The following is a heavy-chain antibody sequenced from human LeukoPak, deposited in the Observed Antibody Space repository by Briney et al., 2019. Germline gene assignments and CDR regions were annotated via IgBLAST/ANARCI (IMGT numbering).Heavy chain of an antibody. CDR2: INQDGSEK. J-gene: IGHJ4*02. Sequence: GGSLRLSCATSGFSLSSYWMIWVHQAPGKGLEWVANINQDGSEKNYVDSVKGRFTISRDNAKNSLYLQMNSLRAEDTAVYYCARARYCDYWGQGTLVTVSS. D-gene: IGHD2-15*01. V-gene: IGHV3-7*01. CDR3: ARARYCDY. CDR1: GFSLSSYW.